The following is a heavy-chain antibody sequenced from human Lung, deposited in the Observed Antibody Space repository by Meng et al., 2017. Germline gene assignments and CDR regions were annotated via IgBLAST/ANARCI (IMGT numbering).Heavy chain of an antibody. V-gene: IGHV4-34*01. Sequence: QGQVHQWGAGLLKPPVPRTPPCVVAGGSFSNYYWSWIRQPPGKGLEWIGEINHSGSTNYNPSLESRATISVDTSQNNLSLKLSSVTAADSAVYYCARGPTTMAHDFDYWGQGTLVTVSS. J-gene: IGHJ4*02. D-gene: IGHD4-11*01. CDR2: INHSGST. CDR1: GGSFSNYY. CDR3: ARGPTTMAHDFDY.